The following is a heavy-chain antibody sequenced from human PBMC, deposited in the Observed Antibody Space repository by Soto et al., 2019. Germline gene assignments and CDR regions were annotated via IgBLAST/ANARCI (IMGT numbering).Heavy chain of an antibody. J-gene: IGHJ4*02. CDR3: TRGLTTRTYYK. Sequence: QVQLVQSGADVKKPGTSVKISCTSSESTFSSSFVHWVRQSSGQGFEWMGIINPGGDSATYAQKFRGRISVTSDTTANTVYLELSRLTTQDTAIYYCTRGLTTRTYYKWGQGTLVTVSS. CDR2: INPGGDSA. CDR1: ESTFSSSF. V-gene: IGHV1-46*01. D-gene: IGHD3-10*01.